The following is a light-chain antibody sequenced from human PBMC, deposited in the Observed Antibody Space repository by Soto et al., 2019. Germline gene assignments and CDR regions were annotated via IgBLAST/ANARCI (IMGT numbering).Light chain of an antibody. V-gene: IGKV1-27*01. CDR3: QKYNSALSLT. CDR1: QGISNY. CDR2: AAS. J-gene: IGKJ4*01. Sequence: DIQMTQSPSSLSESVGNRVTITCRASQGISNYVAWYQQKPGKVPKLLIQAASTLQSGVPSRFSGSGSGTDFTLTISSLQPEDVATYYCQKYNSALSLTFGGGTKVEIK.